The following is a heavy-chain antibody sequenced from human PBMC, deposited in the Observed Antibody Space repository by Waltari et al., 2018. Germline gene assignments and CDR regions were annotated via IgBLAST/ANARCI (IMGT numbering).Heavy chain of an antibody. J-gene: IGHJ6*03. CDR2: INSTGGVR. Sequence: QVQLVQAGAEVQKPGASVKVSCKASGYTFTGYYIHWLRQAPGPGLEWVGWINSTGGVRTFAQKFQGRVTMTRDPSISTAYMELSTLRSDDTAVYYCASGFCSGGSCSSAFYYREVWGKGTTVTVSS. V-gene: IGHV1-2*02. CDR3: ASGFCSGGSCSSAFYYREV. CDR1: GYTFTGYY. D-gene: IGHD2-15*01.